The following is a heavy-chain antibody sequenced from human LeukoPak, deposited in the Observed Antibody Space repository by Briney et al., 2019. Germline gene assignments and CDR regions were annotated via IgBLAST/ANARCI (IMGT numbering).Heavy chain of an antibody. J-gene: IGHJ4*02. D-gene: IGHD6-13*01. V-gene: IGHV3-23*01. CDR2: ISGSGGST. Sequence: GGSLRLSCAASGITFSSYAMSWVRQAPGKGLEWVSAISGSGGSTYYADSVKGRFTISRDNSKNTLYLQMNSLRAEDTAVYYCAKDRAGYSSSWPGFDYWGQGTLVTVSS. CDR1: GITFSSYA. CDR3: AKDRAGYSSSWPGFDY.